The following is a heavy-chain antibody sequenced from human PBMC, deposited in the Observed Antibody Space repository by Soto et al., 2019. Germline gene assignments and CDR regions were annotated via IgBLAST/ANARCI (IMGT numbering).Heavy chain of an antibody. CDR2: ISGSGTNI. D-gene: IGHD2-2*01. CDR3: AQMSSTDSYAPVFF. CDR1: GFSFSDYY. V-gene: IGHV3-11*01. Sequence: QVQLVESGGGGVKPGGSLRLSCSASGFSFSDYYMTWVRQAPGKWLEWISYISGSGTNIYYAESVEGRFTISRDNARNSVHLQMSELRGGDTARYFCAQMSSTDSYAPVFFWGQGTLVTVSS. J-gene: IGHJ4*02.